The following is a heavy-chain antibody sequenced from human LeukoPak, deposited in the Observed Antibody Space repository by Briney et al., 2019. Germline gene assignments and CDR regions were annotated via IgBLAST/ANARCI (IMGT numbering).Heavy chain of an antibody. CDR3: ARLGDRSGGTYFDY. CDR1: GASISGCHEY. J-gene: IGHJ4*02. CDR2: IYYSGGT. D-gene: IGHD3-16*01. Sequence: SETLSLTCTVSGASISGCHEYWAWIRQPPGKGLEWIGRIYYSGGTHYNPSLTSRLTISVDTSKNQFSLKLSSVTAADTAVYYCARLGDRSGGTYFDYWGQGTLVTVSS. V-gene: IGHV4-39*01.